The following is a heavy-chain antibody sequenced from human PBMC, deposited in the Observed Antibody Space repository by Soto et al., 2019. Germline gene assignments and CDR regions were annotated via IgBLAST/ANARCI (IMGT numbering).Heavy chain of an antibody. CDR2: ISDGGST. Sequence: PSETLSLTCNVSGGSIYTYYWNWSRQCPGKGLERIGYISDGGSTNYNPSLKGRGTISVDTSKKQVSLKLSSVTVADTARYFCAGYCSSCICPEYHFFALEVWGQGTTVTVSS. V-gene: IGHV4-59*01. D-gene: IGHD2-2*01. J-gene: IGHJ6*02. CDR3: AGYCSSCICPEYHFFALEV. CDR1: GGSIYTYY.